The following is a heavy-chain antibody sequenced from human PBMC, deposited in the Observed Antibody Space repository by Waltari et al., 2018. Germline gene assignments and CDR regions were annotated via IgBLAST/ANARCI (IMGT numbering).Heavy chain of an antibody. V-gene: IGHV4-59*01. J-gene: IGHJ6*02. CDR3: ARDPSKRWLQYGMDV. CDR2: IYYSGST. CDR1: GGSISSYY. Sequence: QVQLQESGPGLVKPSETLSLTCTVSGGSISSYYWRWIGQPPGKGLEWIGYIYYSGSTNYNPSLKSRVTISVDTSKNQCSLKLSSVTAADTAVYYCARDPSKRWLQYGMDVWGQGTTVTVSS. D-gene: IGHD5-12*01.